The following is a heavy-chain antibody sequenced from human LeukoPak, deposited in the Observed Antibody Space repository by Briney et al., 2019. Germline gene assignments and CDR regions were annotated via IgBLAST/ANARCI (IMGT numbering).Heavy chain of an antibody. Sequence: PGGSLRLSCAASGFSFSNYAMSWVRQAPGKGLEWVSGISSTGGMTYYADSVKGRFSISRDNSKSSLYLHMNSLRAEDTAVYYCAGGVAIPRRLFDYWGQGTLVTVSS. V-gene: IGHV3-23*01. J-gene: IGHJ4*02. CDR2: ISSTGGMT. D-gene: IGHD3-3*01. CDR3: AGGVAIPRRLFDY. CDR1: GFSFSNYA.